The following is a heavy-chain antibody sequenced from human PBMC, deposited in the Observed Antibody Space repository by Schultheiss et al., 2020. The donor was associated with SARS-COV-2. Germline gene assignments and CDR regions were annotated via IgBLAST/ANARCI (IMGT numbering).Heavy chain of an antibody. D-gene: IGHD2-21*02. CDR2: IYNSGTT. V-gene: IGHV4-4*09. J-gene: IGHJ5*02. CDR1: GGYISSYF. CDR3: ARSDWELLSFDP. Sequence: SETLSLTCTVSGGYISSYFWSWIRQPPGKGLEWIGYIYNSGTTSYNPSLQSRVTISVDTPKNRISLRLTSVTAADTAFYFCARSDWELLSFDPWGQGTLVTVSS.